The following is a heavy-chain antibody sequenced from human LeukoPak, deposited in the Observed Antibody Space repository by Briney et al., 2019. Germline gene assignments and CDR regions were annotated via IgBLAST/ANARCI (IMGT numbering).Heavy chain of an antibody. Sequence: PGGSLRLSCAASGFTFSSYGMHWVRQAPGKGLEWVAFIRYDGSNKYYADSVKGRFTISRDNSKNTLYLQMNSLRAEDTAVYYCXKXXPGIXAAGFDYWGQGTLVTXSS. J-gene: IGHJ4*02. CDR1: GFTFSSYG. V-gene: IGHV3-30*02. D-gene: IGHD6-13*01. CDR2: IRYDGSNK. CDR3: XKXXPGIXAAGFDY.